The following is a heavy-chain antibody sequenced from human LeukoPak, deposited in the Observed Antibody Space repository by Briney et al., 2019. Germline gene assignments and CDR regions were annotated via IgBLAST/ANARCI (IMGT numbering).Heavy chain of an antibody. CDR1: GYTFTSYG. D-gene: IGHD4-17*01. Sequence: ASVKVSCKASGYTFTSYGISWVRQAPGHGLEWMGWISAYNGNTNYAQKLQGRVTMTTDTSTSTAYMELRSLRSDDTAMYYCARYGDYHNWFDPWGQGTLVTVSS. CDR2: ISAYNGNT. V-gene: IGHV1-18*01. J-gene: IGHJ5*02. CDR3: ARYGDYHNWFDP.